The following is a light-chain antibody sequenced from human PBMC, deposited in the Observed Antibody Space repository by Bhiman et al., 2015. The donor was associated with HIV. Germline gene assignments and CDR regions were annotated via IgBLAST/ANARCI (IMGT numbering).Light chain of an antibody. V-gene: IGLV2-14*03. J-gene: IGLJ1*01. CDR1: SSDVGGYSY. CDR2: DVS. CDR3: TSYTTTGFFV. Sequence: QSALTQPASVSGSPGQSITISCTGTSSDVGGYSYVSWYQQHPGKAPQLMIYDVSQRPSGISNRFSGSKSGNTASLTISGVQAEDEADYYCTSYTTTGFFVFGSATKVTVL.